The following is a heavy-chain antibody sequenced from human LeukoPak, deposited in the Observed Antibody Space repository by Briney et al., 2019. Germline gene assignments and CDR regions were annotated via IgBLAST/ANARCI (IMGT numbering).Heavy chain of an antibody. V-gene: IGHV1-2*02. CDR2: INPNSGGT. J-gene: IGHJ6*02. Sequence: ASVKVSCKAPGYTFTGYYMHWVRQAPGQGLEWMGWINPNSGGTNYAQKFQGRVTMTRDTSISTAYMELSRLRSDDTAVYYCARDSMAGSSGYRNYYYYGMDVWGQGTTVTVSS. CDR3: ARDSMAGSSGYRNYYYYGMDV. D-gene: IGHD3-22*01. CDR1: GYTFTGYY.